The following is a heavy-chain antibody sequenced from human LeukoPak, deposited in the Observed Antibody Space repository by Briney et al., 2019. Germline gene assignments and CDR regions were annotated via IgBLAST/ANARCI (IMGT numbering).Heavy chain of an antibody. V-gene: IGHV3-21*01. CDR2: ISSSSTYT. CDR1: GFTFSSYS. J-gene: IGHJ4*02. D-gene: IGHD2-21*02. Sequence: PGGSLRLSCAASGFTFSSYSMNWVRQAPGKGLEWVSSISSSSTYTFYADSVKGRFTISRDSAKNSLYLQMNSLRAEDTAVYYCARGTKPVVTIPDYWGQGTLVTVS. CDR3: ARGTKPVVTIPDY.